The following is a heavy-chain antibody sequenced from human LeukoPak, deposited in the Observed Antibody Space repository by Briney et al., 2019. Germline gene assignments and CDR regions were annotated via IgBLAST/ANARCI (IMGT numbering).Heavy chain of an antibody. CDR3: ARDPVSIVGATVLYFQH. CDR2: IIPIFGTA. CDR1: GGTFSSYA. V-gene: IGHV1-69*05. Sequence: SVKVSCRASGGTFSSYAISWVRQAPGQGLEWMGRIIPIFGTANYAQKFQGRVTITTDESTSTAYMELSSLRSEDTAVYYCARDPVSIVGATVLYFQHWGQGTLVTVYS. J-gene: IGHJ1*01. D-gene: IGHD1-26*01.